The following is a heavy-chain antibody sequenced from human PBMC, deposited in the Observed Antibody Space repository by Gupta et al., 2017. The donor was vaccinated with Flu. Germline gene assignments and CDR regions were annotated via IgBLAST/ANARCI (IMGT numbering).Heavy chain of an antibody. Sequence: QVTLKESGPVLVNPTATLTLTCTVSGFSLSNARMGVSWIRQPPGKALEWLAHIFSNDEKSYSTSLKSRLTISKDTAKSQVVLTMTNMDPVDTATYYCARIRGSDQLLRGGWFDPWGQGTLVTVSS. J-gene: IGHJ5*02. CDR1: GFSLSNARMG. V-gene: IGHV2-26*01. D-gene: IGHD2-2*01. CDR2: IFSNDEK. CDR3: ARIRGSDQLLRGGWFDP.